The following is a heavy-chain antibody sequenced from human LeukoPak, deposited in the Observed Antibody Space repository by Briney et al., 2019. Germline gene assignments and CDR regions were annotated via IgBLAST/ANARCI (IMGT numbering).Heavy chain of an antibody. CDR2: IIPIFGTA. CDR1: GGTFTSYA. D-gene: IGHD2-15*01. CDR3: ARLSGYCSGGSCPNWFDP. Sequence: GSSVKVSCKASGGTFTSYAISWVRQAPGQGLEWMGGIIPIFGTANYAQKFQGRVTITADKSTSTAYMELSSLRSEDTAVYYCARLSGYCSGGSCPNWFDPWGQGTPVTVSS. J-gene: IGHJ5*02. V-gene: IGHV1-69*06.